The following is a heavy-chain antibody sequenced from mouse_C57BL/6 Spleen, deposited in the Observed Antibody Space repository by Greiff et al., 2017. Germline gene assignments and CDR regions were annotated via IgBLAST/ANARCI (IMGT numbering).Heavy chain of an antibody. D-gene: IGHD1-1*01. V-gene: IGHV1-42*01. CDR2: FNPSTGGT. Sequence: VQLQQSGPELVKPGASVKISCKASGYSFTGYYMNWVKQSPEKSLEWIGEFNPSTGGTTYNQKFKAKATLTVDKSSSTAYMKLKSLTSEDSAVYYCARSQNNSSSNGYFDVWRTETPVTVSS. CDR3: ARSQNNSSSNGYFDV. J-gene: IGHJ1*03. CDR1: GYSFTGYY.